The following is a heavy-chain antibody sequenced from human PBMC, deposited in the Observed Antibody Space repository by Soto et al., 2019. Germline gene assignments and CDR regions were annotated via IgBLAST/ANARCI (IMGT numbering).Heavy chain of an antibody. CDR2: IYYSGST. D-gene: IGHD3-16*01. Sequence: SETLSLTCTVSGGSISSSSYYWGWIRQPPGKGLEWIGSIYYSGSTYYNPSLKSRVTISVDTSKNQFSLKLSSVTAADTAVYYRATRGGRWLQYGFYFDYWGQGTLVTVSS. V-gene: IGHV4-39*01. J-gene: IGHJ4*02. CDR1: GGSISSSSYY. CDR3: ATRGGRWLQYGFYFDY.